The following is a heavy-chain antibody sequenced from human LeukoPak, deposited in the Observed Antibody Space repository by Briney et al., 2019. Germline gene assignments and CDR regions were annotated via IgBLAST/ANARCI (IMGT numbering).Heavy chain of an antibody. D-gene: IGHD3-10*01. CDR1: GFTFSSYA. V-gene: IGHV3-30-3*01. J-gene: IGHJ3*02. Sequence: HSGGSLRLSCAASGFTFSSYAMHWVRQAPGKGLEWVAVISYDGSNKYYADSVKGRFTISRDNSKNTLYLQMNSLGVEATAVYSCAREVRGVGGAFDIWGQGTMVTVSS. CDR3: AREVRGVGGAFDI. CDR2: ISYDGSNK.